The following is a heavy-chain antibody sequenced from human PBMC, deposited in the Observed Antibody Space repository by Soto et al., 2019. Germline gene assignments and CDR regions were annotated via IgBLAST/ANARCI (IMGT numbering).Heavy chain of an antibody. CDR1: GYNFNTYW. D-gene: IGHD1-20*01. J-gene: IGHJ4*02. CDR2: IYPGESDT. V-gene: IGHV5-51*01. Sequence: PGESLKISCKGSGYNFNTYWIGWVRQMPGKGLEWMGIIYPGESDTKYSPSFQGQVTISADKSISTAYLQWSSLKASDTAIYYCARRLYNWNPFDYWGQGTLVTVSS. CDR3: ARRLYNWNPFDY.